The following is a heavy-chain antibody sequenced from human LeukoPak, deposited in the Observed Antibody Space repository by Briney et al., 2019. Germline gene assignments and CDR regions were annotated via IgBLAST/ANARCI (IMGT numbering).Heavy chain of an antibody. V-gene: IGHV4-38-2*02. J-gene: IGHJ5*02. CDR1: GYYISSGYY. Sequence: PSETLSLTCTVSGYYISSGYYWAWIRQPPGKGLQWIGGIYHSGSTYYNPSLKSRVTISVDTSKNQFSLKLSSVTAADTAVYYCARSYWDSGYYGSGSYYNWFDPWGQGTLVTVSS. CDR3: ARSYWDSGYYGSGSYYNWFDP. CDR2: IYHSGST. D-gene: IGHD3-10*01.